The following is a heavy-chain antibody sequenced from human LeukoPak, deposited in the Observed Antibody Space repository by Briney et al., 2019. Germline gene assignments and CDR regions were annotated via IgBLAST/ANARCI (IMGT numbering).Heavy chain of an antibody. D-gene: IGHD3-3*01. J-gene: IGHJ2*01. CDR1: GFTFSSYR. V-gene: IGHV3-74*01. CDR3: AKYDFWSGYYPNWYFDL. Sequence: GGSLRLSCAASGFTFSSYRMHWVRHTPGKGLVWVSRIKGDGSSTSYADSVKGRFTISRDNSKNTLYLQMNSLRAEDTAVYYCAKYDFWSGYYPNWYFDLWGRGTLVTVSS. CDR2: IKGDGSST.